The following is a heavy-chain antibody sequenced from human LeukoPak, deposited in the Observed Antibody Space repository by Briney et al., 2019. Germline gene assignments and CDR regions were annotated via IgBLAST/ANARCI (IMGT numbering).Heavy chain of an antibody. V-gene: IGHV3-15*01. CDR3: TTDRRFGEYYFDY. CDR2: IKSKTSGGTT. CDR1: GFTFDNAW. D-gene: IGHD3-10*01. Sequence: GGSLRLSCAASGFTFDNAWMSWVRQAPGKGLEWVGRIKSKTSGGTTDYAAPVEGRFSISRDDSKNTLYLQMNSLKTEDTAVYYCTTDRRFGEYYFDYWGQGTLVTVSS. J-gene: IGHJ4*02.